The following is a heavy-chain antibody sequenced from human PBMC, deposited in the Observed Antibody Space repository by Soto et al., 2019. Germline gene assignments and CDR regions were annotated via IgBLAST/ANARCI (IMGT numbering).Heavy chain of an antibody. Sequence: GGSLRLSCAASGFTFSSYSMNWVRQAPGKGLEWVSYISSSSSTIYYADSVKGRFTISRDNAKNSLYLQMNSLRAEDTAVYYCARDLGVTAAMLLHYFDYWGQGTLVTVSS. V-gene: IGHV3-48*01. CDR3: ARDLGVTAAMLLHYFDY. CDR2: ISSSSSTI. J-gene: IGHJ4*02. D-gene: IGHD2-2*01. CDR1: GFTFSSYS.